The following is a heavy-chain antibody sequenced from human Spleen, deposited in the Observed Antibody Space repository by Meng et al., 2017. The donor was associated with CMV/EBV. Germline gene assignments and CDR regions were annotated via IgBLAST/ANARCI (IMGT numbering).Heavy chain of an antibody. CDR1: GGSISSGGYY. V-gene: IGHV4-31*03. D-gene: IGHD2-2*01. J-gene: IGHJ4*02. CDR3: ARGGSSWQNFDY. CDR2: IYNSGST. Sequence: SETLSLTCTVSGGSISSGGYYWSWIRQHPGKGLEWIGYIYNSGSTYYNPSLKSRVTISVDTSKNQFSLSLSSVTAADSAVYYCARGGSSWQNFDYWGQGTLVTVSS.